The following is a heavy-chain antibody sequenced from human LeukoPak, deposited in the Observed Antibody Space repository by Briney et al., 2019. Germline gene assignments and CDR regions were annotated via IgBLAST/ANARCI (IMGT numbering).Heavy chain of an antibody. D-gene: IGHD6-19*01. CDR2: LSFSGLTT. CDR3: ARPTSGWYAGGFDY. V-gene: IGHV3-23*01. CDR1: GFTFTNYV. Sequence: PGGSLRLSCAASGFTFTNYVMSWVRQAPGKGLEWVSALSFSGLTTYYADSVRGRFTISRDNSKSTLYLQMNSLRAEDTALYYCARPTSGWYAGGFDYWGQGILVTVSS. J-gene: IGHJ4*02.